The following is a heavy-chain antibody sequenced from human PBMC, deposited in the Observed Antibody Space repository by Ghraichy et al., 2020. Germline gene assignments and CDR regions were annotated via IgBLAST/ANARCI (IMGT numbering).Heavy chain of an antibody. D-gene: IGHD6-6*01. Sequence: SEILSLTCAVYGGSFSGYYWSWIRQPPGKGLEWIGEINHSGSTNYNPSLKSRVTISVDTSKNQFSLKLSSVTAADTAVYYCARGQEYSSSPRGYYFDYWGQGTLVTVSS. V-gene: IGHV4-34*01. CDR3: ARGQEYSSSPRGYYFDY. CDR2: INHSGST. J-gene: IGHJ4*02. CDR1: GGSFSGYY.